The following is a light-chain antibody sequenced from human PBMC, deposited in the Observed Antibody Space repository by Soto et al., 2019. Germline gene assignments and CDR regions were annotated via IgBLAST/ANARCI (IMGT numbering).Light chain of an antibody. CDR1: QGIRNE. V-gene: IGKV1-17*01. CDR2: GVS. CDR3: LQHNTYPWT. J-gene: IGKJ1*01. Sequence: DIQMTQSPSSLSASVGDRVTITCRASQGIRNELGWYQQKPGRAPKRLIYGVSNLQSGVPLRFSGSASGTEFTLTISSLQPEDSATYYCLQHNTYPWTFGQGTKVEVK.